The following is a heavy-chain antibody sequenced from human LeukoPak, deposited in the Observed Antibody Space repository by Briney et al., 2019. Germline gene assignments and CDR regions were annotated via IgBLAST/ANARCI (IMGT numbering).Heavy chain of an antibody. Sequence: PSETLSLTCTVSGVSISRYYRSWIRHPPREGLEWIWYIYNSGSTNYNPSIKSRVSISVDTSKSQCSRKLSSVTAADAAMYYCARGDGYKFDYWGQGTLVTVSS. CDR3: ARGDGYKFDY. CDR2: IYNSGST. V-gene: IGHV4-59*01. J-gene: IGHJ4*02. D-gene: IGHD5-24*01. CDR1: GVSISRYY.